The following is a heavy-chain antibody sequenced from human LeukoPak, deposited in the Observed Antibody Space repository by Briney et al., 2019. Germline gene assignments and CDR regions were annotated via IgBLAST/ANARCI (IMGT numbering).Heavy chain of an antibody. J-gene: IGHJ4*02. CDR3: ARDRGVRGEYDY. CDR2: VYHSGST. V-gene: IGHV4-38-2*02. CDR1: GYSISSGYY. Sequence: SETLSLTCAVSGYSISSGYYWGWIRQPPEKGLEWIGSVYHSGSTYYNPSLKSRVTISVDTSKNQFSLKLNSVTAADTAVYYCARDRGVRGEYDYWGLGILVTVSS. D-gene: IGHD3-10*01.